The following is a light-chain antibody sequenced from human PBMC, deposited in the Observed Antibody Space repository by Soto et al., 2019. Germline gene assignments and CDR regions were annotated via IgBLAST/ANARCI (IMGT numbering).Light chain of an antibody. J-gene: IGKJ3*01. Sequence: EIVLTQSPATLSLSPGERATLSCRASQNINSYLAWYQQKPGQAPRLLIYATSNRATGIPARFSGSGSGTDFTLSISSLEPEDVAVYYCQQRSSWPSTFGPGTKVDIK. CDR1: QNINSY. CDR3: QQRSSWPST. CDR2: ATS. V-gene: IGKV3-11*01.